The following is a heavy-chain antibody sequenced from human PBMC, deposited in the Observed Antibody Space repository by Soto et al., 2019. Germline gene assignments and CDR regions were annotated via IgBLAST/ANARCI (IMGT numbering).Heavy chain of an antibody. CDR1: GFTFSNYW. Sequence: GGSLRLSCAASGFTFSNYWMHWVRQAPGKGLLWVSRIKSDGSSRSYADSVKGRFTISRDNAKNTLYLQMNSLRAEDTAVFYCARGYSGYSSNGMDVWGQGTTVTVYS. V-gene: IGHV3-74*01. CDR3: ARGYSGYSSNGMDV. J-gene: IGHJ6*02. CDR2: IKSDGSSR. D-gene: IGHD5-12*01.